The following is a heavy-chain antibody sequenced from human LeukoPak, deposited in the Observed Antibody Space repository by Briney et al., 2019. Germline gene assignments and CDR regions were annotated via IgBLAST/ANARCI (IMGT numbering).Heavy chain of an antibody. J-gene: IGHJ2*01. Sequence: SETLSLTCSVSGGSISSYYWSWIRQPPGKGLEWIGYICYSGSTNYNPSLKSRVIISVDTSKNQFSLKLSSVTAADTAVYYCARVYYSRSYDYWYFDLWGRGTLVTVSS. D-gene: IGHD6-13*01. CDR1: GGSISSYY. CDR2: ICYSGST. CDR3: ARVYYSRSYDYWYFDL. V-gene: IGHV4-59*01.